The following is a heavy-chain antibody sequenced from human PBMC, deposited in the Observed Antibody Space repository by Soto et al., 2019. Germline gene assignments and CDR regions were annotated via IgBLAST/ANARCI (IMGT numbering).Heavy chain of an antibody. J-gene: IGHJ4*02. CDR1: TFTFSNHW. Sequence: EVQLVESGGGLVQPGGSLRLSCAASTFTFSNHWMSWVRQAPGKGLEWVANINQGGSAKYYLDSVKGRFTISRDNAKNSLDLQMNSQRAEDTAVYYCARIYCSTTSCYIDYWGQGTLVTVSS. CDR3: ARIYCSTTSCYIDY. CDR2: INQGGSAK. V-gene: IGHV3-7*01. D-gene: IGHD2-2*02.